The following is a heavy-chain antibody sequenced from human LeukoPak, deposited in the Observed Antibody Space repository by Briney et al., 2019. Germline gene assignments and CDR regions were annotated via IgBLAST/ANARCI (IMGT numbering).Heavy chain of an antibody. D-gene: IGHD2-2*01. CDR3: ARATQRYCSGTTCFPYWFDT. J-gene: IGHJ5*02. Sequence: PSGTLSLTCTVSGGSVTHYFWNWIRQAPGKGLEWIGYTHTSGSPDYSRSLKSRVTISLDTSKNHFSLMLSSVTAADTAVYFCARATQRYCSGTTCFPYWFDTWGQGTLATVSS. CDR2: THTSGSP. V-gene: IGHV4-59*02. CDR1: GGSVTHYF.